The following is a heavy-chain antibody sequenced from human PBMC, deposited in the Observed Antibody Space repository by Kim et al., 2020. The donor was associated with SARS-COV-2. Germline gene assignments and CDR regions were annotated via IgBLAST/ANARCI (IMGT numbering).Heavy chain of an antibody. Sequence: SETLSLTCTVSGGSISSTYWSWIRQPPGKGLEWIGYIHYSGSSNFNPSLKSRLSMSVDTSKNQFSLKLRSVTAADTAVYYCGGGGSNWFDPWGQGTLVTVSS. V-gene: IGHV4-59*01. J-gene: IGHJ5*01. CDR2: IHYSGSS. CDR1: GGSISSTY. D-gene: IGHD3-16*01. CDR3: GGGGSNWFDP.